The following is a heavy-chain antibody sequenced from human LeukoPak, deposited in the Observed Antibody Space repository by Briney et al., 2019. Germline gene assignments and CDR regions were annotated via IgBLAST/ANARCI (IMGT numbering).Heavy chain of an antibody. CDR3: ASAYSSSWHFDY. D-gene: IGHD6-13*01. J-gene: IGHJ4*02. Sequence: SETLSLTCAVYGWSFSGYYWSWIRQPPGKGLEWIGEINHSGSTNYNPPLKSRVTISVDTSKNQFSLNLSSVPAADTAVYYCASAYSSSWHFDYWGQGTLVTISS. CDR2: INHSGST. V-gene: IGHV4-34*01. CDR1: GWSFSGYY.